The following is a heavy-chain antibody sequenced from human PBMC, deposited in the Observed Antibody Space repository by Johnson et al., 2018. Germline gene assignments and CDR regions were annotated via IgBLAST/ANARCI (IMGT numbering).Heavy chain of an antibody. V-gene: IGHV3-23*04. J-gene: IGHJ1*01. CDR3: AKDWEIAAVGTGGYFHH. CDR2: ISGRGGNS. Sequence: VQLVESGGGLVQPGGSLRLSCAASGFTFSRWARQAPGKGLEWVSFISGRGGNSYFADSVKGRFTISRDNSKNTLYLQMNSLRAEDTAVYYCAKDWEIAAVGTGGYFHHWGQGTLVTVSS. CDR1: GFTFSR. D-gene: IGHD6-13*01.